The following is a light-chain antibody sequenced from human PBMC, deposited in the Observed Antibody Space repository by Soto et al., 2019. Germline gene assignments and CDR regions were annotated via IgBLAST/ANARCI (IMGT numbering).Light chain of an antibody. CDR3: QQYGISPVT. Sequence: EIVLTQSPGTVSVSPGERATLSCRASQSVSSYLAWYQQKPGQAPRLLIYGASTRATGIPDRFSGSGSGTDFTLTISRLEPEDFAVYYCQQYGISPVTFGQGTRLEIK. CDR1: QSVSSY. CDR2: GAS. V-gene: IGKV3-20*01. J-gene: IGKJ5*01.